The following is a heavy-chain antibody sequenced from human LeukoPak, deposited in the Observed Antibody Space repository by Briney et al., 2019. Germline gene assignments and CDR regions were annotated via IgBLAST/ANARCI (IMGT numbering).Heavy chain of an antibody. V-gene: IGHV3-30*18. CDR2: ISYDGSNK. D-gene: IGHD1-1*01. Sequence: GRSLRLSCAASGFTFSSYGMHWVRQAPGKGLEWVAVISYDGSNKYYADSVKGRFTISRDNSKNTLYLQMNSLRAEDTAVYYCAKSRLGVQFVFDIWGQGTMVTVSS. J-gene: IGHJ3*02. CDR1: GFTFSSYG. CDR3: AKSRLGVQFVFDI.